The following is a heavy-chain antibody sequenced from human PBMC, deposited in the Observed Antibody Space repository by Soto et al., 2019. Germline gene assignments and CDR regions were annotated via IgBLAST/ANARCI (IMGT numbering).Heavy chain of an antibody. D-gene: IGHD5-12*01. CDR3: ATSERRDGYSFDY. CDR2: IIPMFGTP. CDR1: GVTFNRQD. V-gene: IGHV1-69*13. Sequence: GASVKVSCKASGVTFNRQDMRWVRQAPGQGLEWMGGIIPMFGTPHYAEKFQDRVTITADESTGTAYLELSSLTSEDTAVYYCATSERRDGYSFDYWGPGTLVTVSS. J-gene: IGHJ4*02.